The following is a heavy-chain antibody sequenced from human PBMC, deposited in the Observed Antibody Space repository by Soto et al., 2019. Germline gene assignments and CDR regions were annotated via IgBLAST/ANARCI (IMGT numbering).Heavy chain of an antibody. CDR1: GYSFTSFD. CDR2: VNPNSGDT. J-gene: IGHJ5*02. D-gene: IGHD3-16*01. CDR3: ARGPFLIPARDL. Sequence: QGQLVQSGAEVKKPGASVKVSCMTSGYSFTSFDVHWVRQATGQGLEWMGWVNPNSGDTAFAQQFQGRVFMTRYTCRRTAYMELSRLASDETAVYYCARGPFLIPARDLWGQGTLVTVSS. V-gene: IGHV1-8*01.